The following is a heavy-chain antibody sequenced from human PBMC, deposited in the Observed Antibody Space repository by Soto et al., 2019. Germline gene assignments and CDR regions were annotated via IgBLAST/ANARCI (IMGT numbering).Heavy chain of an antibody. Sequence: PGESLKISCKGSGYSFTSYWIGWVRQMPGKGLEWMGIIYPGDSDTRYSPSFQGQVTISADKSISTAYLQWSSLKASDTAMYYCARPSPYDSSGYYLIDYWGQRTLVTVSS. V-gene: IGHV5-51*01. J-gene: IGHJ4*02. D-gene: IGHD3-22*01. CDR1: GYSFTSYW. CDR3: ARPSPYDSSGYYLIDY. CDR2: IYPGDSDT.